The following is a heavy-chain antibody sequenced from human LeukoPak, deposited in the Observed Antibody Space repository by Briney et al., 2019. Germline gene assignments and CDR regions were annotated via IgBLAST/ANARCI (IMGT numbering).Heavy chain of an antibody. D-gene: IGHD3-10*01. J-gene: IGHJ4*02. CDR3: ARGNYYGSGIIDY. CDR2: ISSSSSYT. Sequence: PGGSLRLSCAASGFTFSSYSMNWVRQAPGKGLEWVSYISSSSSYTNYADSVKGRFTISRDNAKNSLYLQMNSLRAEDTAVYYCARGNYYGSGIIDYWGQGTLVTVSS. V-gene: IGHV3-21*05. CDR1: GFTFSSYS.